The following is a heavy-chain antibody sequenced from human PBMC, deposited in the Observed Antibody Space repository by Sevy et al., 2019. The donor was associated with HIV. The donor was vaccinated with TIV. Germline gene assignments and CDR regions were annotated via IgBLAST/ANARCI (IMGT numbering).Heavy chain of an antibody. V-gene: IGHV3-48*03. Sequence: GGSLRLSCAASGFTFSSYEMNWVRQAPGKALEWVSYISSSGSTIYYADSVKGRFTISRDNAKNSLYLQMNSLRAEDTAVYYCARDPFPVRGVTLDAFDIWGQGTMVTVSS. J-gene: IGHJ3*02. CDR1: GFTFSSYE. D-gene: IGHD3-10*01. CDR2: ISSSGSTI. CDR3: ARDPFPVRGVTLDAFDI.